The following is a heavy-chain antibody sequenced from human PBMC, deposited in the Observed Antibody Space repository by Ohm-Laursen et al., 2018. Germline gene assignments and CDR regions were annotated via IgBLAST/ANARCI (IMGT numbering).Heavy chain of an antibody. CDR1: GGSISSYY. Sequence: SETLSLTCTVSGGSISSYYWSWIRQPPGKGLEWIGYIYHSGSTNYNPSLKSRVTISVDTSKNQFSLKLNSVTAADTAVYYCARGGTVTTVGFDYWGQGTLVTVSS. CDR2: IYHSGST. J-gene: IGHJ4*02. V-gene: IGHV4-59*01. D-gene: IGHD4-17*01. CDR3: ARGGTVTTVGFDY.